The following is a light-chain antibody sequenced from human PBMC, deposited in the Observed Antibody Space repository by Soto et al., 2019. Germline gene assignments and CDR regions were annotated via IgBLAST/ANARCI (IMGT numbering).Light chain of an antibody. J-gene: IGKJ1*01. CDR1: QSVLYSSNNNNY. Sequence: DIVMTQSPDSLAVSLGERATINCKSSQSVLYSSNNNNYLAWYQHKPGQPPKLLIYWSSTRESGVPDRFSGSGSGTDFTLTISSMQAEDVAVYFCQRSSPNTQTFGQGNKVEIK. CDR3: QRSSPNTQT. CDR2: WSS. V-gene: IGKV4-1*01.